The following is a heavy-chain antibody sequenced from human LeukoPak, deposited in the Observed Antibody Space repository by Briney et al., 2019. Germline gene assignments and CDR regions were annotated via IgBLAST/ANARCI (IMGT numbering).Heavy chain of an antibody. J-gene: IGHJ4*02. CDR1: GYSFTNYW. V-gene: IGHV5-51*01. CDR3: GCGSGSHSGIYYFDY. D-gene: IGHD3-10*01. Sequence: GESLKISCKGSGYSFTNYWIGWVRQMPGKGLEWMGSIYPGDSDTRYSPSFQGQVTISADKSISTAYLQWSSLKASDTAMYYCGCGSGSHSGIYYFDYWGRGTLVTVSS. CDR2: IYPGDSDT.